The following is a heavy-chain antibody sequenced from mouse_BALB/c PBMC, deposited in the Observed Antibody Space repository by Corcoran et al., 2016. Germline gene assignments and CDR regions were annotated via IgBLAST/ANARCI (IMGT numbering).Heavy chain of an antibody. CDR2: INTYTGEP. D-gene: IGHD2-2*01. Sequence: QIQLVQSGPELKKPGETVKISCKASGYTFTNSGMNLVKQAPGKGLKWMGWINTYTGEPTYADDVKGRFAFSLETSASTAYLQINNLKNEDTATYFCARYRDGYDPNWYFDVWGAGTTVTVSS. CDR3: ARYRDGYDPNWYFDV. V-gene: IGHV9-3-1*01. J-gene: IGHJ1*01. CDR1: GYTFTNSG.